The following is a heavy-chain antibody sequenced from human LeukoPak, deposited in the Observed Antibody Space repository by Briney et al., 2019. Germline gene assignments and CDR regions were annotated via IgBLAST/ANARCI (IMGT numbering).Heavy chain of an antibody. Sequence: SETLSLTCTVSGDSINSSSYYWGWIRQPPGKGLEWIGTVYYTGSTYYNQSLKSPVTISLDTSKNQFSLRLSSVTAADTAVYYCARGRRVYDYLWGSYRPNWFDPWGQGSLVAVSS. J-gene: IGHJ5*02. V-gene: IGHV4-39*07. CDR1: GDSINSSSYY. CDR3: ARGRRVYDYLWGSYRPNWFDP. D-gene: IGHD3-16*02. CDR2: VYYTGST.